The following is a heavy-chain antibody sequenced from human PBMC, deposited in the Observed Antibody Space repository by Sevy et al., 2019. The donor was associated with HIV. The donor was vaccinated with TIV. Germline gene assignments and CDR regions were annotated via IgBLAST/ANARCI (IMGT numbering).Heavy chain of an antibody. J-gene: IGHJ4*02. CDR2: ISYDGSNK. CDR3: AKDGDLYYHDSSGYYFFDY. V-gene: IGHV3-30*18. Sequence: GGSLRLSCAASGFTFSSYGMHWVLQAPGKGLEWVAVISYDGSNKYYADSVKGRFTISRDNSKNTLYLQMNSLRAEDTAVYYCAKDGDLYYHDSSGYYFFDYWGQGTLVTVSS. CDR1: GFTFSSYG. D-gene: IGHD3-22*01.